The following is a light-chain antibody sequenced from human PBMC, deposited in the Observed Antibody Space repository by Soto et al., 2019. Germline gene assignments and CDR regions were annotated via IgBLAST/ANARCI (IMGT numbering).Light chain of an antibody. J-gene: IGKJ3*01. V-gene: IGKV3-15*01. CDR2: GAT. CDR1: QSVSSN. CDR3: QQYNNWPGT. Sequence: ELVMTQSPATLSVSPGERATLSRRASQSVSSNLAWYQQKPGQAPRLLIYGATTRATGIPARFSGSGSGTEFTLTISSLQSEDFAVYYCQQYNNWPGTFGPGTKVDIK.